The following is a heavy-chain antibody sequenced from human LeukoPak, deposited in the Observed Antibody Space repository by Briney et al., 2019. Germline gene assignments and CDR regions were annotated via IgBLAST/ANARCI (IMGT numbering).Heavy chain of an antibody. Sequence: GGSLRLSCATSGFSFSTYWMTWVRQAPGKGLEWVASIKQDGSEKYYVDSVKGRFTISRDNAKNALYLQMNSLRAEDTAVYYCARRKDFDYWGQGTLVIVSS. CDR1: GFSFSTYW. J-gene: IGHJ4*02. CDR3: ARRKDFDY. V-gene: IGHV3-7*01. CDR2: IKQDGSEK.